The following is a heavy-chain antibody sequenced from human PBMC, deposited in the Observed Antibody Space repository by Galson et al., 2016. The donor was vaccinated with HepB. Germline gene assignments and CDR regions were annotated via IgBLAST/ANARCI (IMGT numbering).Heavy chain of an antibody. V-gene: IGHV3-21*01. J-gene: IGHJ4*02. D-gene: IGHD2-2*01. CDR2: ISSSSRQI. Sequence: SLRLSCAASGFNFKGYSMNWVRQAPGKGLEWVSSISSSSRQIQYADSIKGRFTVSRDHANNVLYLQMSGLRADDSAVYFCSRDSTSFDFWGQGTLVTVSS. CDR3: SRDSTSFDF. CDR1: GFNFKGYS.